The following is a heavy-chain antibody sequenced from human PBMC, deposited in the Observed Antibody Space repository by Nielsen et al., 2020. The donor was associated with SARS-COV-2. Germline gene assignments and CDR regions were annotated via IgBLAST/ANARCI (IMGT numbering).Heavy chain of an antibody. CDR3: VKPPADYGDPTLAWFDP. D-gene: IGHD4-17*01. CDR1: GFTFSSYA. Sequence: GESLKISCSASGFTFSSYAMHWVRQAPGKGLEYVSAISSNGGSTYYADSVKGRFTISRDNSKNTLYLQMRSLRAEDTAVYYCVKPPADYGDPTLAWFDPWGQGTLVTVSS. V-gene: IGHV3-64D*09. CDR2: ISSNGGST. J-gene: IGHJ5*02.